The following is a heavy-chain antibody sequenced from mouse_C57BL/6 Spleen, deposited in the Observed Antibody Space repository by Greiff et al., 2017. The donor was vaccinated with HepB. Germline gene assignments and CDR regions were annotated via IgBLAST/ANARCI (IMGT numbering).Heavy chain of an antibody. CDR2: IDPSDSYT. J-gene: IGHJ4*01. V-gene: IGHV1-59*01. CDR1: GYTFTSYW. D-gene: IGHD1-1*02. CDR3: ARGWGAMDY. Sequence: QVQLQQPGAELVRPGTSVKLSCKASGYTFTSYWMHWVKQRPGQGLEWIGVIDPSDSYTNYNQKFKAKATLTVDTSSSTADMQLSSLTSEDSAVYYSARGWGAMDYWGQGTSVTVSS.